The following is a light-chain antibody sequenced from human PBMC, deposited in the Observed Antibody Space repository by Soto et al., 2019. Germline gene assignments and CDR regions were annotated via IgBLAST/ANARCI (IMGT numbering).Light chain of an antibody. J-gene: IGKJ2*01. CDR2: DAS. CDR3: QQYTSYGIYT. Sequence: DIQMTQSPSTLSASVGDRVTITCRASQRISSWLAWYQQKPGKAPKLLNYDASSLESWVPSRFSGSGSGTEFTLTISSLQPDDFATYYCQQYTSYGIYTFGQGTKLEIK. V-gene: IGKV1-5*01. CDR1: QRISSW.